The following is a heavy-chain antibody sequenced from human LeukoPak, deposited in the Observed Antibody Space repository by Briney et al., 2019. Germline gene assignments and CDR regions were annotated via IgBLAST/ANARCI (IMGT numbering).Heavy chain of an antibody. J-gene: IGHJ5*02. D-gene: IGHD2-15*01. V-gene: IGHV3-72*01. CDR1: GFTFSDHY. CDR2: IRNIGKGYTT. CDR3: VRTGGSGQFPFNP. Sequence: GGSLRLSCAASGFTFSDHYMDWVRQTADKGLEWVGRIRNIGKGYTTQYAASVNGRFRISRDDSKSPLFLQMNSLKTEDTAVYYFVRTGGSGQFPFNPWGQGTLVTVSS.